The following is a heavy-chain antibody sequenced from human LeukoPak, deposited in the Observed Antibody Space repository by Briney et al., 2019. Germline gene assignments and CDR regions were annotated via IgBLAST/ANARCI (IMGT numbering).Heavy chain of an antibody. CDR3: AKEDYGDGNFDY. D-gene: IGHD4-17*01. CDR2: ISGSGGST. V-gene: IGHV3-23*01. J-gene: IGHJ4*02. Sequence: GGSLRLSCAASGFTFSSYAMHWVRQAPGKGLEWVSAISGSGGSTYYADSVKGRFTISRDTSKNTLYLEMNSLRAEDTAVYYCAKEDYGDGNFDYWGQGTLVTVSS. CDR1: GFTFSSYA.